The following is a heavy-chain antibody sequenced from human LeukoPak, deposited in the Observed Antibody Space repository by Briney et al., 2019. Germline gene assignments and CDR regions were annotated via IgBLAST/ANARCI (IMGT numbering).Heavy chain of an antibody. CDR1: GFTSSSYS. D-gene: IGHD5-24*01. CDR2: ISSSSSYI. CDR3: ASGEMGVFDY. J-gene: IGHJ4*02. Sequence: GGSLRLSCAASGFTSSSYSMNWVRQAPGKGLEWVSSISSSSSYIYYADSVKSRFTISRDNAKNSLYLQMNSLRAEDTAVYYCASGEMGVFDYWGQGTLVTVSS. V-gene: IGHV3-21*01.